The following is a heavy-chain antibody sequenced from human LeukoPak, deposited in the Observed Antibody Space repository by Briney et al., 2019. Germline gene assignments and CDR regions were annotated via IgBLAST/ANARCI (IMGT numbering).Heavy chain of an antibody. J-gene: IGHJ4*02. CDR2: ISSSSSYI. Sequence: GGSLRLSRAASGFTFSSYSMNWVRQAPGKGLEWVSSISSSSSYIYYADSVKGRFTISRDNAKNSLYLQMNSLRAEDTAVYYCARDLVTVVSTTAYDYWGQGTLVTVSS. V-gene: IGHV3-21*01. D-gene: IGHD4-23*01. CDR3: ARDLVTVVSTTAYDY. CDR1: GFTFSSYS.